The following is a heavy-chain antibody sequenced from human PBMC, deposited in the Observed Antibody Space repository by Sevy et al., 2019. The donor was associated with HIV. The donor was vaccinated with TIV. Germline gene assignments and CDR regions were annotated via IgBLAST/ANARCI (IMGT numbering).Heavy chain of an antibody. Sequence: GESLKISCKGSGYSFTSYWIGWVRQMPGKGLEWMGIIYPGDSDTRYSPSFQGQVTISADKSISTAYLQWSSLKASDTAMYYCARALYSSSWFSNYYYGMDVWGQGTTVTVSS. D-gene: IGHD6-13*01. J-gene: IGHJ6*02. CDR3: ARALYSSSWFSNYYYGMDV. CDR1: GYSFTSYW. CDR2: IYPGDSDT. V-gene: IGHV5-51*01.